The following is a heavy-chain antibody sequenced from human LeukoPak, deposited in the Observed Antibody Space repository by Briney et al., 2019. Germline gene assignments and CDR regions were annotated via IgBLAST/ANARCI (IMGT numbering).Heavy chain of an antibody. D-gene: IGHD6-13*01. CDR2: ISWNSGSI. CDR1: GFTFDDYA. J-gene: IGHJ3*02. CDR3: ARGSSSWYGENHAFDI. V-gene: IGHV3-9*01. Sequence: PGGSLRLSCAASGFTFDDYAMHWVRQAPGKGLEWVSGISWNSGSIGYADSVKGRFTIPRDNAKNSLYLQMNSLRAEDTAVYYCARGSSSWYGENHAFDIWGQGTMVTVSS.